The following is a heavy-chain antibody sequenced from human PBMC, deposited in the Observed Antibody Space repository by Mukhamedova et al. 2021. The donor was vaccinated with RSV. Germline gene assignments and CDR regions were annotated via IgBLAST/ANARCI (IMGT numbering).Heavy chain of an antibody. Sequence: GKGLEWVSYISSSGRPIYYADSVKGRFIISRDNAKNSLYLQMNSLRAEDTAVYYCARDDYGGNSEDDYWGQGTLATVSS. V-gene: IGHV3-48*03. D-gene: IGHD4-23*01. J-gene: IGHJ4*02. CDR2: ISSSGRPI. CDR3: ARDDYGGNSEDDY.